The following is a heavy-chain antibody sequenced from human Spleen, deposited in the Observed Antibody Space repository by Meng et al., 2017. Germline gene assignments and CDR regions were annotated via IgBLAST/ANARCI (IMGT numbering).Heavy chain of an antibody. CDR2: INHSGST. D-gene: IGHD4-11*01. Sequence: VQLQQWGAGFLKPSETLSLPCVVSGGSFSDYSWSWIRQPPGKGLEWIGEINHSGSTNYNPSLESRATISVDTSQNNLSLKLSSVTAADSAVYYCARGPTTMAHDFDYWGQGTLVTVSS. CDR1: GGSFSDYS. J-gene: IGHJ4*02. CDR3: ARGPTTMAHDFDY. V-gene: IGHV4-34*01.